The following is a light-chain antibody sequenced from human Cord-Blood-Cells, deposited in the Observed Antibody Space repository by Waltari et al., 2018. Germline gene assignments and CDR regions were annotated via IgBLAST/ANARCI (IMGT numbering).Light chain of an antibody. V-gene: IGKV1-33*01. Sequence: DIQMTQSPASLSASVGDRVTITCKASQAISNYLNWYQQKPGKPPKLLIYDASNLETGVPSRFSGSGSGTDFTFTISSLQPEDIATYYCQQYDNLPLTFGGGTKVEIK. CDR2: DAS. J-gene: IGKJ4*01. CDR1: QAISNY. CDR3: QQYDNLPLT.